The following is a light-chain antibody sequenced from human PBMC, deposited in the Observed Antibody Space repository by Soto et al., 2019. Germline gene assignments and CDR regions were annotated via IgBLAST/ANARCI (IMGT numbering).Light chain of an antibody. V-gene: IGKV3-11*01. J-gene: IGKJ5*01. CDR1: QSVSSY. Sequence: EILLTQSPSTLSLSPGERATLSCRASQSVSSYLAWYQQKPGQAPRLLIYDASNRATGIPARFSGSGSGTDFTLTISSLEPDDFAVYYCQQRSNWHPITFGQGTRLEIK. CDR3: QQRSNWHPIT. CDR2: DAS.